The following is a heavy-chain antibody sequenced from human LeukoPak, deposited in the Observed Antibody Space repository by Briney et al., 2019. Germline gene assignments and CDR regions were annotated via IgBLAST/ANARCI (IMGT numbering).Heavy chain of an antibody. CDR2: IRYDGSNK. D-gene: IGHD6-13*01. V-gene: IGHV3-30*02. CDR3: AKPGSPYSSSWSCDY. J-gene: IGHJ4*02. Sequence: GESLRLFCAASGFSFNSYGMHWVRQAPGKGLEWVAFIRYDGSNKYYADSVKGRFTISRDNSKNTLYLQMNSLRAEDTAVYYCAKPGSPYSSSWSCDYWGQGTLVTVSS. CDR1: GFSFNSYG.